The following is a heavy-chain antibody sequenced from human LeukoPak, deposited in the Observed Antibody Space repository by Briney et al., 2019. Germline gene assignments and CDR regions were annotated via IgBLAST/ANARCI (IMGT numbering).Heavy chain of an antibody. Sequence: PGGSLRLSCAASGFTFSSYGMSWVRQAPGKGLEWVSAISGSGGSTYYADSVRGRFTISRDNSKNTLYLQMNSLRAEDTAVYYCAKCLKWFGERNYYYYYMDVWGKGTTVAVSS. CDR2: ISGSGGST. J-gene: IGHJ6*03. D-gene: IGHD3-10*01. CDR1: GFTFSSYG. CDR3: AKCLKWFGERNYYYYYMDV. V-gene: IGHV3-23*01.